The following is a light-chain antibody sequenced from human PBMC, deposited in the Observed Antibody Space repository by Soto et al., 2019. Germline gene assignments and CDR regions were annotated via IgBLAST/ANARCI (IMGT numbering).Light chain of an antibody. V-gene: IGLV2-14*01. CDR2: DVS. Sequence: QSALTQPASVSGSPGQSITISCTGTSSDVGGYNYVSWYQQHPGKAPKLMIYDVSNRPSGVSNRFSGSKSGNTASLTISGLQAADEADYYCSSYTSSSTLWVFGGGTQLTVL. CDR1: SSDVGGYNY. CDR3: SSYTSSSTLWV. J-gene: IGLJ3*02.